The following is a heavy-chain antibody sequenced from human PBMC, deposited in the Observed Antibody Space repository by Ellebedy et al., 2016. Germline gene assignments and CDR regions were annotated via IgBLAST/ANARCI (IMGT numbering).Heavy chain of an antibody. J-gene: IGHJ5*02. CDR3: ARGKGNPYNWFDP. D-gene: IGHD1-14*01. CDR1: APTMAPGGYS. CDR2: IYTSGST. V-gene: IGHV4-61*02. Sequence: SETLSLXCAVSAPTMAPGGYSCIWIRQPAGKGLEWIGRIYTSGSTNYNPSLKSRVTMSVDTSKNQFSLKLSSVTAADTAVYYCARGKGNPYNWFDPWGQGTLVTVSS.